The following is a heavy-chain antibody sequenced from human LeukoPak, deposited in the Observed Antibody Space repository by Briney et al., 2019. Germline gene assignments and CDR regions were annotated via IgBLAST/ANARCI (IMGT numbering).Heavy chain of an antibody. CDR2: IRSKAYGGTT. J-gene: IGHJ4*02. V-gene: IGHV3-49*03. D-gene: IGHD6-6*01. Sequence: GESLRLSCTASGFTFGDYAMSWFRQAPGKGLEWVGFIRSKAYGGTTEYAASVKGRFTISRDDSKSIAYLQMNSLKTEDTAVYYCTRAPIENSSSGHTPSVDYWGQGTLLTVSS. CDR3: TRAPIENSSSGHTPSVDY. CDR1: GFTFGDYA.